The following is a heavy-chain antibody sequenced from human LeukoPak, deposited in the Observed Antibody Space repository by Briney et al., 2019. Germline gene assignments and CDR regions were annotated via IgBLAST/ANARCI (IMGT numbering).Heavy chain of an antibody. CDR3: ARAYYCSGGSCYDDYYYMDV. CDR2: INWNGGST. D-gene: IGHD2-15*01. J-gene: IGHJ6*03. CDR1: GFTFDDYG. V-gene: IGHV3-20*04. Sequence: GGSLRLSCAASGFTFDDYGMSWVRQAPGKGLEWVSGINWNGGSTGYADSVKGRFTISRDSAKNSLYLQMNSLRGEDTALYYCARAYYCSGGSCYDDYYYMDVWGKGTTVTVS.